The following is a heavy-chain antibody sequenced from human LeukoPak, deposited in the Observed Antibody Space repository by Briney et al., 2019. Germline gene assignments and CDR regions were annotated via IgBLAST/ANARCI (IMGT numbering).Heavy chain of an antibody. V-gene: IGHV3-21*01. D-gene: IGHD6-13*01. CDR2: ISSSSSYI. CDR3: ARLSRKFSGSLDY. J-gene: IGHJ4*02. Sequence: PGGSLRLSCAASGFTFSSYSMNWVRQAPGKGLEWVSSISSSSSYIYYADSVKGRFTISRDNAKNSLYLQMNSLRAEDTAVYYCARLSRKFSGSLDYWGQGTLVTVSS. CDR1: GFTFSSYS.